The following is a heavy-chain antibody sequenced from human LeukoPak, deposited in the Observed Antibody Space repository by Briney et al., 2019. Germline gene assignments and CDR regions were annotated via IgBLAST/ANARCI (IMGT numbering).Heavy chain of an antibody. Sequence: SVKVSCKASGGTFSSYAISWVRQAPGQGLEWMGGIIPIFGTANYAQKFQGRVTITADESTSTAYMELSSLRSEDTAVYYCARDGYSSSSVTPFDYWGQGTLVTVSS. J-gene: IGHJ4*02. D-gene: IGHD6-6*01. CDR2: IIPIFGTA. V-gene: IGHV1-69*13. CDR1: GGTFSSYA. CDR3: ARDGYSSSSVTPFDY.